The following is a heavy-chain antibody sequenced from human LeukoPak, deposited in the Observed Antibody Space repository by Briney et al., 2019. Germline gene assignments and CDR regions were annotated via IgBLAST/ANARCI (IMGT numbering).Heavy chain of an antibody. V-gene: IGHV3-15*01. Sequence: GGSLRLSCAASGFTFSNAWMTWVRQAPGKGLEWVGRIKTKTDGGTTDYAAPVKGRFTISRDDSKNTLYLQMNSMKTEDTAVYYCTREAVTANGYFDYWGQGTLVTVSS. D-gene: IGHD2-21*02. CDR1: GFTFSNAW. CDR2: IKTKTDGGTT. J-gene: IGHJ4*02. CDR3: TREAVTANGYFDY.